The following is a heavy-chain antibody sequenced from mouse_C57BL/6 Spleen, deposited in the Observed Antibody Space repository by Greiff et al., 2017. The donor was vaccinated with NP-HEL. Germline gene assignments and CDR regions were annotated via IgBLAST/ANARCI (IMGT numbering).Heavy chain of an antibody. D-gene: IGHD2-1*01. CDR3: ARGHYGNYALFAY. J-gene: IGHJ3*01. CDR2: INPNNGGT. CDR1: GYTFTDYY. Sequence: EVQLQQSGPELVKPGASVKISCKASGYTFTDYYMNWVKQSHGKSLEWIGDINPNNGGTSYNQKFKGKATLTVDKSSSTAYMELRSLTSEDSAVYYCARGHYGNYALFAYWGQGTLVTVSA. V-gene: IGHV1-26*01.